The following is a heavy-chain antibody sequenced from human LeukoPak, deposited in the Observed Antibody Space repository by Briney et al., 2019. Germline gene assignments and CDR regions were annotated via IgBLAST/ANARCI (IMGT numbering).Heavy chain of an antibody. J-gene: IGHJ4*02. V-gene: IGHV1-46*01. CDR1: GYTFTSYA. CDR2: INPSGGST. D-gene: IGHD3-22*01. Sequence: ASVRVSCKASGYTFTSYAMNWVRQAPGQGLEWMGIINPSGGSTSYAQKFQGRVTMTRDMSTSTVYMELSSLRSEDTAVYYCARGLSYYDSKGYNDYWGQGTLVTVSS. CDR3: ARGLSYYDSKGYNDY.